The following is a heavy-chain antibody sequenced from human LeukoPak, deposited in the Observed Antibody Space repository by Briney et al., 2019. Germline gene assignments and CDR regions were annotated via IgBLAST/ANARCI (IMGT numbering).Heavy chain of an antibody. Sequence: SETLSLTCTVSGGSISSSSYYWGWIRQPPGKGLEWIGSIYHSGSTYYNPSLKSRVTISVDTSKNQFSLKLSSVTAADTAVYYCARNFDYGDYSVDYWGQGTLVTVSS. V-gene: IGHV4-39*07. CDR1: GGSISSSSYY. J-gene: IGHJ4*02. CDR3: ARNFDYGDYSVDY. CDR2: IYHSGST. D-gene: IGHD4-17*01.